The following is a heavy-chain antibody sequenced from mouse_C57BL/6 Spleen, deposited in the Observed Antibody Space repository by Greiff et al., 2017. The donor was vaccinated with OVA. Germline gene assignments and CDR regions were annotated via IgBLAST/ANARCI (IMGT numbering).Heavy chain of an antibody. CDR2: ISSGSSTI. V-gene: IGHV5-17*01. CDR1: GFTFSDYG. Sequence: DVQLQESGGGLVKPGGSLKLSCAASGFTFSDYGMHWVRQAPEKGLEWVAYISSGSSTIYYADTVKGRFTLSRDNAKNTLFLQMTSLRSEDTAMYYCAGYDSSFDYWGQGTLVTVSA. CDR3: AGYDSSFDY. J-gene: IGHJ3*01. D-gene: IGHD2-4*01.